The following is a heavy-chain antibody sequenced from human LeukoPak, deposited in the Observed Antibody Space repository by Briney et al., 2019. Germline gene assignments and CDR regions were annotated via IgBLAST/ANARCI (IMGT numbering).Heavy chain of an antibody. V-gene: IGHV4-34*01. CDR3: ARGRLYCSSTSCFYYYYYYMDV. J-gene: IGHJ6*03. Sequence: PSETLSLTCAVYGGSFSGYYWSWIRQPPGKGLGWIGEINLSGSTNYNPSLKSRVTISVDTSKNQFSLKLSSVTAADTAVYYCARGRLYCSSTSCFYYYYYYMDVWGKGTTVTVSS. CDR1: GGSFSGYY. D-gene: IGHD2-2*01. CDR2: INLSGST.